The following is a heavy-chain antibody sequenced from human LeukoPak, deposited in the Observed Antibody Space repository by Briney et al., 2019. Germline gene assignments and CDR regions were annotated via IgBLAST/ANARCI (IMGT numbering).Heavy chain of an antibody. CDR1: GYTFTGYY. Sequence: GASVKVSCKASGYTFTGYYMHWVRQATGQGLEWMGWMNPNSGNTGYAQKFQGRVTMTRNTSISTAYMELSSLRSEDTAVYYCARGHVIPRSGWKYAFDIWGQGTMVTVSS. D-gene: IGHD3-22*01. CDR2: MNPNSGNT. CDR3: ARGHVIPRSGWKYAFDI. V-gene: IGHV1-8*02. J-gene: IGHJ3*02.